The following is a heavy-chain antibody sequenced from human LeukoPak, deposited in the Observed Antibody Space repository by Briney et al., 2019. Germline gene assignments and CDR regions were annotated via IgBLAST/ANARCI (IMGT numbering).Heavy chain of an antibody. CDR3: ARVEESNSSGRDYYYGMDV. D-gene: IGHD6-19*01. J-gene: IGHJ6*02. CDR2: IIPIFGTA. CDR1: GGTFSSYA. Sequence: ASVKVSCKASGGTFSSYAISWVRQAPGQGLEWMGGIIPIFGTANYAQKFQGRVTITADESTSTAYMELSSLRSEDTAVYYCARVEESNSSGRDYYYGMDVWGQGTTVTVSS. V-gene: IGHV1-69*01.